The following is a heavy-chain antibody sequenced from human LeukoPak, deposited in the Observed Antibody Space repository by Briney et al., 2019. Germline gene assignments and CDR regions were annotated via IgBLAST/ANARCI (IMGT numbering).Heavy chain of an antibody. D-gene: IGHD3-22*01. CDR1: GGSFSSYY. CDR2: IYYSGST. CDR3: ARSSEGRYYYDSSGFSYYYYYMDV. V-gene: IGHV4-59*01. Sequence: SETLSLTCAVYGGSFSSYYWSWIRQPPGKGLEWIGYIYYSGSTNYNPSLKSRVTISVDTPKNQFSLKLSSVTAADTAVYYCARSSEGRYYYDSSGFSYYYYYMDVWGKGTTVTISS. J-gene: IGHJ6*03.